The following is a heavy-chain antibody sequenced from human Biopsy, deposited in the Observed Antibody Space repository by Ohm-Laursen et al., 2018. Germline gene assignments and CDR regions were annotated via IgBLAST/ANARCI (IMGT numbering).Heavy chain of an antibody. CDR1: GDPFTTSA. D-gene: IGHD3-10*01. CDR2: IIPILGTV. Sequence: EASVKASCKASGDPFTTSAISWVRQVPGQGLDWMGRIIPILGTVDYGQNFQGRVTIRADTSTTFLELTSLRYDDTAVYYCASGDIGGIGLDVWGLGTTVTVSS. J-gene: IGHJ6*02. CDR3: ASGDIGGIGLDV. V-gene: IGHV1-69*04.